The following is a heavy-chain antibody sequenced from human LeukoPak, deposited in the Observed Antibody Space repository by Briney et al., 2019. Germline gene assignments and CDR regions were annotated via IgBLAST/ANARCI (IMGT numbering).Heavy chain of an antibody. Sequence: ASVKVSCRASGYTFTSYGISWVRQAPGQGLEWMGWISAYNGNTNYAQKLQGRVTMTTDTSTSTAYMELRSLRSDDTAVYYCARVYSGYDQHYYYYCYMDVWGKGTTVTVSS. J-gene: IGHJ6*03. CDR2: ISAYNGNT. D-gene: IGHD5-12*01. V-gene: IGHV1-18*01. CDR3: ARVYSGYDQHYYYYCYMDV. CDR1: GYTFTSYG.